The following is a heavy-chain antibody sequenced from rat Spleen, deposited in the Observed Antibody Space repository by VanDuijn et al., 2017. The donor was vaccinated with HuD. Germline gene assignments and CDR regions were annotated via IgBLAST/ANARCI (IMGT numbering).Heavy chain of an antibody. CDR2: ISYDGFAT. CDR1: GFSFSNYD. D-gene: IGHD1-12*02. CDR3: ARASYYYDGSYYYFFDY. J-gene: IGHJ2*01. V-gene: IGHV5S23*01. Sequence: EVQLVESGGGLVQPGRSLKFSCAASGFSFSNYDMAWVRQAPTKGLEWVASISYDGFATYYRDSVKGRFTISRDNAKSTLYLQMDSLRSEDTATYYCARASYYYDGSYYYFFDYWGQGVMVTVSS.